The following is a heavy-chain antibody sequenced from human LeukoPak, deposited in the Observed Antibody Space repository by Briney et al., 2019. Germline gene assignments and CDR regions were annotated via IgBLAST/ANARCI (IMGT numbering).Heavy chain of an antibody. CDR2: INHSGST. CDR1: GGSISSSSYY. Sequence: PSETLSLTCTVSGGSISSSSYYWGWIRQPPGKGLEWIGEINHSGSTNYNPSLKSRVTISVDTSKNQFSLKLSSVTAADTAVYYCARPRVRGVIIRGFDYWGQGTLVTVSS. V-gene: IGHV4-39*07. CDR3: ARPRVRGVIIRGFDY. D-gene: IGHD3-10*01. J-gene: IGHJ4*01.